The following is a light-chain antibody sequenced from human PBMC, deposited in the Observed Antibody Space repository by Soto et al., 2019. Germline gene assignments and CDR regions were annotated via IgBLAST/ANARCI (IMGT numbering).Light chain of an antibody. CDR1: KSDIGVYDF. CDR2: EVS. CDR3: ISYTSDDVRDV. Sequence: QSVLTQPPSASGSPGQSVTISCTGTKSDIGVYDFVSWYQQHPGKAPKLIIYEVSQRPSGVPDRFSASKSGDTASLTISGLQSEDEADYYCISYTSDDVRDVFGTGTKLTVL. J-gene: IGLJ1*01. V-gene: IGLV2-8*01.